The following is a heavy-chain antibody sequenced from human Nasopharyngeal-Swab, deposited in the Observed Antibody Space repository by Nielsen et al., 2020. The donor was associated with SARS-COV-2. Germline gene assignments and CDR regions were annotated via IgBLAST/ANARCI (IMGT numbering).Heavy chain of an antibody. CDR2: IYYSGST. Sequence: SETLSLTCTVSGGSISSSSYYWGWIRQPPGKGLEWIGSIYYSGSTYYNPSLKSRVTISVDTSKNQFSLKLSSVTAADTAVYYCARHAVLRDFDWAQDDAFDIWGQGTMVTVSS. V-gene: IGHV4-39*01. D-gene: IGHD3-9*01. CDR1: GGSISSSSYY. CDR3: ARHAVLRDFDWAQDDAFDI. J-gene: IGHJ3*02.